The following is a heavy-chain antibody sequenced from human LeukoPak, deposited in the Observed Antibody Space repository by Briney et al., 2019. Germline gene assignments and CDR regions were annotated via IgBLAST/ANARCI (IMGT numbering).Heavy chain of an antibody. Sequence: GGSLRLSCAASGFTFSSYDMHWVRQATGKGLEWVSAIGTAGDTYYPSSVKGRFTISGDKAKNSLYLQMNSLRVEDTAVYYCARDTKYASDNWGQGTLVTVSS. V-gene: IGHV3-13*01. CDR1: GFTFSSYD. CDR3: ARDTKYASDN. J-gene: IGHJ4*02. CDR2: IGTAGDT. D-gene: IGHD2-2*01.